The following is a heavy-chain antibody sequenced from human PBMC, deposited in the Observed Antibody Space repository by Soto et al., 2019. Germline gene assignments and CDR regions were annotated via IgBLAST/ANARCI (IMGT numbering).Heavy chain of an antibody. CDR1: GYTFTSYY. CDR3: TGDGRITIFGVVPYYYMDV. D-gene: IGHD3-3*01. J-gene: IGHJ6*03. CDR2: INTSGGST. V-gene: IGHV1-46*03. Sequence: ASVKVSCKASGYTFTSYYMHWVRQAPGQGLEWMGIINTSGGSTSYAQKFKGSVTMTRDTSTSTVYMRLSSLASEDTAVYYRTGDGRITIFGVVPYYYMDVWGKGTTVTVSS.